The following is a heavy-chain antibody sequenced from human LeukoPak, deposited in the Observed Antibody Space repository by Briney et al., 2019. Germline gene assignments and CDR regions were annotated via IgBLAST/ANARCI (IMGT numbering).Heavy chain of an antibody. CDR3: ARGSSSGAYYFDY. V-gene: IGHV1-46*01. Sequence: ASVKVSCKASGYTFSNFYMNWVRQAPRQGLEWMGILNPIGGSTRYAQKFQGRVTMTRDTSTSTVYMELSSLRSEDTAVYDCARGSSSGAYYFDYWGQGALVTVSS. CDR1: GYTFSNFY. CDR2: LNPIGGST. J-gene: IGHJ4*02. D-gene: IGHD3-22*01.